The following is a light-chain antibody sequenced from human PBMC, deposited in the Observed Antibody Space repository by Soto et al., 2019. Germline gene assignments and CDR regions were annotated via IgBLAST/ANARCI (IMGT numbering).Light chain of an antibody. Sequence: QSALTQPRSVSGSPGQSFTISFTGTSSDVCAYNYVSWHQQHPGKAPKLIVYDVTKRPSVVPDRFSGSKSGNTASLTISGLQAEDEAVYYCCSFAGTYTWVFGGGTKLTVL. V-gene: IGLV2-11*01. CDR2: DVT. CDR3: CSFAGTYTWV. CDR1: SSDVCAYNY. J-gene: IGLJ3*02.